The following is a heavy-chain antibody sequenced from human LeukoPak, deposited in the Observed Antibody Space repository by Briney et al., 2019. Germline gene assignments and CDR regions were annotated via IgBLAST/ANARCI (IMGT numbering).Heavy chain of an antibody. D-gene: IGHD3-3*01. CDR1: GFTFSSYA. V-gene: IGHV3-23*01. Sequence: GGSLRLSCAASGFTFSSYAMSWVRQAPGKGLEWVSAISGSGGSAYYADSVKGRFTISRDNSKNTLYLQMNSLRAEDTAVYYCAKESSPRVDYDFWSGYYIDYWGQGTLVTVSS. CDR2: ISGSGGSA. J-gene: IGHJ4*02. CDR3: AKESSPRVDYDFWSGYYIDY.